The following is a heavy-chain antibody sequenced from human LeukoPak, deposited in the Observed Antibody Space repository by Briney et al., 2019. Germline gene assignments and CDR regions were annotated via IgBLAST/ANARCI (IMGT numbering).Heavy chain of an antibody. D-gene: IGHD1-1*01. J-gene: IGHJ5*02. CDR2: ISSSSSYI. Sequence: GGSLRLSCAASGFTFSSYSMNWVRQAPGKGLEWVSSISSSSSYIYYADSVKGRFTISRDNAKNSLYLQMNSLRAEDTAVYYCARGGWNDRYNWFDPWGQGTLVTVSS. CDR1: GFTFSSYS. V-gene: IGHV3-21*01. CDR3: ARGGWNDRYNWFDP.